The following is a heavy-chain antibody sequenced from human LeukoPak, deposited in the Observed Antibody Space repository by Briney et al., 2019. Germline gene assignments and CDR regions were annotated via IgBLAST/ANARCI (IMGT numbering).Heavy chain of an antibody. Sequence: YIHWFQGRVTMTRETSIRTAYMELNSLRSDDTALYYCARHKIAMAPFDNWGQGTLVTVSS. J-gene: IGHJ4*02. D-gene: IGHD6-19*01. V-gene: IGHV1-2*02. CDR3: ARHKIAMAPFDN.